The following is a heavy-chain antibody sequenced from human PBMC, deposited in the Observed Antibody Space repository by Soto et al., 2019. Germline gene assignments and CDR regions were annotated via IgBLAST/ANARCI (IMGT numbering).Heavy chain of an antibody. J-gene: IGHJ5*02. CDR1: GFTFSSYE. V-gene: IGHV3-48*03. D-gene: IGHD1-26*01. CDR3: ARDGGATLRPVDWFDP. Sequence: SGGSLRLSCAASGFTFSSYEMNWVRQAPGKGLEWVSYISSSGSTIYYADSVKGRFTISRDNAKNSLYLQMNSLRAEDTAVYYCARDGGATLRPVDWFDPWGQGTMVTVYS. CDR2: ISSSGSTI.